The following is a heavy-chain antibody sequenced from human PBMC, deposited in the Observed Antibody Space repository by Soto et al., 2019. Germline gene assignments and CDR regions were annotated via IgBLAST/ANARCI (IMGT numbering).Heavy chain of an antibody. CDR3: SKDKEGEGFFDH. V-gene: IGHV3-9*01. CDR2: ITRDGDIV. J-gene: IGHJ4*02. Sequence: GGSLRLSCAASGFTFHDYTMHWVRQVPGKGLEWVSGITRDGDIVGYADSVKGRITISRDNAKNSLYLQLSSLRTEDTAVYYCSKDKEGEGFFDHWGQAILVTVSS. D-gene: IGHD1-26*01. CDR1: GFTFHDYT.